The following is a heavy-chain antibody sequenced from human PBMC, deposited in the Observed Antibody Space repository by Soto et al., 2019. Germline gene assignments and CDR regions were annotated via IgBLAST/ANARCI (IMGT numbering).Heavy chain of an antibody. CDR2: MNPNSGNT. J-gene: IGHJ5*02. CDR1: RYTFTSYD. V-gene: IGHV1-8*01. CDR3: ARGEAESRAGGWRNWFDP. Sequence: ASVKVSCKASRYTFTSYDINWVRQATGQGLEWMGWMNPNSGNTGYAQKFQGRVTMTRNTSISTAYMELSSLRSEDTAVYYCARGEAESRAGGWRNWFDPWGQGTLVTVPS. D-gene: IGHD2-15*01.